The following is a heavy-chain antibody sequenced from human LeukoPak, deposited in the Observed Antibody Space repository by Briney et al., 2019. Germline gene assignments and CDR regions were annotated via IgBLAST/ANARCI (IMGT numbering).Heavy chain of an antibody. D-gene: IGHD3-10*01. J-gene: IGHJ4*02. Sequence: PGRSLRLSCAASGVTFSSYGMHWVRQAPGKGLEWVALISLDGSNKDYAESVKGRFTISRDSSKNTLYLQMNSLRAEDTAVYYCAKDGEVSWFGPESYWGQGTLVAVSS. CDR1: GVTFSSYG. CDR2: ISLDGSNK. CDR3: AKDGEVSWFGPESY. V-gene: IGHV3-30*18.